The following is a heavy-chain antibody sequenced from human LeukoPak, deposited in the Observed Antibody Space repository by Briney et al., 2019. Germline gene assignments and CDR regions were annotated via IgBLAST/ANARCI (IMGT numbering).Heavy chain of an antibody. Sequence: GSSVKVSCKASGGTFRSYAISWVRQAPGQGLEWMGGIIPIFGTANYAQKFQGRVTITADESTSTAYMELSSLRSEDTAVYYCARSGDDFWSGSQAGSWFDPWGQGTLVTLSS. CDR1: GGTFRSYA. J-gene: IGHJ5*02. CDR2: IIPIFGTA. V-gene: IGHV1-69*01. CDR3: ARSGDDFWSGSQAGSWFDP. D-gene: IGHD3-3*01.